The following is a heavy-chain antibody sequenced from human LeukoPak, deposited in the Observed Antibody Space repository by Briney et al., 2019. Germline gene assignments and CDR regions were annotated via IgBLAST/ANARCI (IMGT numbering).Heavy chain of an antibody. D-gene: IGHD3-22*01. CDR1: GYTFTSYD. Sequence: ASVKVSCKAFGYTFTSYDINWVRQATGQGLEWMGWMNPNSGNTGYAQNFQGRVTMTRNTSISTAYMELSSLRPEDTAVYYCARPYDTSGRSPNDAFDIWGQGTMVMVSS. CDR3: ARPYDTSGRSPNDAFDI. J-gene: IGHJ3*02. CDR2: MNPNSGNT. V-gene: IGHV1-8*01.